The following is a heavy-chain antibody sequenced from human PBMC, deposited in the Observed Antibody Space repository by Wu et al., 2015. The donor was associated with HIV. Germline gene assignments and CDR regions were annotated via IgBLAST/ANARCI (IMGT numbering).Heavy chain of an antibody. J-gene: IGHJ4*02. CDR3: ARVGSDCSSTSCYGILYDY. D-gene: IGHD2-2*01. CDR1: GYTFTSYG. Sequence: QVHLVQSGAEVKKPGASVKVSCKASGYTFTSYGISWVRQAPGQGLEWMGWISAYNGNTNYAQKLQGRVTMTTDTSTSTAYMELRSLRSDDTAVYYCARVGSDCSSTSCYGILYDYWGQGTLVTVSS. V-gene: IGHV1-18*01. CDR2: ISAYNGNT.